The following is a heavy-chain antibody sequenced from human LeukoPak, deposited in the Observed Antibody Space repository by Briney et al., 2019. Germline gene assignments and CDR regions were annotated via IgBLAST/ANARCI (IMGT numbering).Heavy chain of an antibody. CDR1: GFTFSSYA. D-gene: IGHD1-26*01. V-gene: IGHV3-23*01. J-gene: IGHJ6*02. Sequence: PGGSLRLSCAASGFTFSSYAMGWVRQAPGKGLEWVSAISGSGGSTYYADSVKGRFTISRDNSKNTLYLQMNSLRAEDTAVYYCAKGATSADRGTSGFVGELLYYYYYYGMDVWGQGTTVTVSS. CDR3: AKGATSADRGTSGFVGELLYYYYYYGMDV. CDR2: ISGSGGST.